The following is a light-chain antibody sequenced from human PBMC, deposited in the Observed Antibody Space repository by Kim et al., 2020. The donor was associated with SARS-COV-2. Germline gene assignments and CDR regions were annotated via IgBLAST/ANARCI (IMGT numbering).Light chain of an antibody. V-gene: IGLV3-21*03. CDR2: DDS. CDR1: NIGSKS. J-gene: IGLJ2*01. CDR3: QVWDSSSDHVV. Sequence: PGKRARSPCGGNNIGSKSVHWDQQERGQDSVMVVYDDSDRSSGMTERFSGSKSGNTATLTISRVEAGDGADYYCQVWDSSSDHVVFGGGTQLTVL.